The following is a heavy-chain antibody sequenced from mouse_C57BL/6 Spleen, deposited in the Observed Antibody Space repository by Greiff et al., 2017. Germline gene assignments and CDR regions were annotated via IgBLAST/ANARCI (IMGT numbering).Heavy chain of an antibody. CDR2: IDPEDGET. CDR3: AYSNYDSYDY. J-gene: IGHJ2*01. D-gene: IGHD2-5*01. Sequence: VQLQQSGAELVKPGASVKLSCTASGFNIKDYYMHWVKQRTEQGLEWIGRIDPEDGETKYAPKFQDKATITADTSSNTAYLQLSSLTSEDTAVYYCAYSNYDSYDYWGQGTTLTVSS. CDR1: GFNIKDYY. V-gene: IGHV14-2*01.